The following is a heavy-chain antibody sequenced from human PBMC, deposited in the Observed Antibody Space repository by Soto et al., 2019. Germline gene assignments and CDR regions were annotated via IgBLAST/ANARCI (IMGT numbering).Heavy chain of an antibody. D-gene: IGHD5-12*01. Sequence: QVHLVQSGVEVKTPGASVKVSCQASGYTFFTYDISWVRQAPGQGLEWMGWISTYSGDTKYAQKVHGRVTMTTDTSTTTAYLDVRRLRSDYTAVYYCARHHGPTTSENQVDPWGEGTVVTVSS. J-gene: IGHJ5*02. CDR3: ARHHGPTTSENQVDP. CDR1: GYTFFTYD. V-gene: IGHV1-18*01. CDR2: ISTYSGDT.